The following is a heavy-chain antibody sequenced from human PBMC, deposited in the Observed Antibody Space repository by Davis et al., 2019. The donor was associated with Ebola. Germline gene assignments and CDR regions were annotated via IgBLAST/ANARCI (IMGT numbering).Heavy chain of an antibody. J-gene: IGHJ4*02. CDR3: VQGTTSCHV. V-gene: IGHV3-23*01. CDR1: GFTFRYYA. D-gene: IGHD2-2*01. Sequence: GESLKISCEASGFTFRYYAMTWVRQAPGKGLEWVSAITGSGSKTDYSDSVKGRFTISRDNSKNMLYLQMNSLRVEDTALYYCVQGTTSCHVWGQGTLVTVSS. CDR2: ITGSGSKT.